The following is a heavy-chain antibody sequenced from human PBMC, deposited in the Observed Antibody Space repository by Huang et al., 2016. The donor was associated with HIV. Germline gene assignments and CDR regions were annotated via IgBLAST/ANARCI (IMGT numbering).Heavy chain of an antibody. CDR3: GRASAYREYGADF. J-gene: IGHJ4*02. Sequence: MVESGGGLVQPGGSLRPWCSASGFTFGHYWKTWVRQAPGKGRHWLSNIMTDGVGTYYAAAVMGRFTTSRDNARNSVYLQMDNLRVDDTAVYYCGRASAYREYGADFWGQGTLVTVSS. CDR1: GFTFGHYW. V-gene: IGHV3-7*04. CDR2: IMTDGVGT. D-gene: IGHD4-17*01.